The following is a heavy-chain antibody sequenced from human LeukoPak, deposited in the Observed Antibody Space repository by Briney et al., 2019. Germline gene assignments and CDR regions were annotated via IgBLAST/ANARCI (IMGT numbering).Heavy chain of an antibody. CDR3: ARVGYYYDSSGSTVIDY. D-gene: IGHD3-22*01. CDR2: MNPKSGNA. CDR1: GYTFDSFD. J-gene: IGHJ4*02. Sequence: GASVKVSCKASGYTFDSFDINWVRQATGQGLEWMGWMNPKSGNAGYAQKFQGRVTMTRDSSIGAAYMELRSLTSDDTAVYYCARVGYYYDSSGSTVIDYWGQGTLVTVSS. V-gene: IGHV1-8*01.